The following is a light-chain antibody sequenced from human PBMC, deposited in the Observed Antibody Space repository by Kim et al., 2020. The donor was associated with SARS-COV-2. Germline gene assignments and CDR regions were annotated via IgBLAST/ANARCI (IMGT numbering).Light chain of an antibody. CDR2: KAS. Sequence: ASVGDRVTITCRASQSIGSWLAWYQQKPGKTPKLLIYKASSLESGVPSRFSGSGSGTEFTLTISSLQPDDFATYFCHQYDSYPWTFGQGTKVDIK. J-gene: IGKJ1*01. V-gene: IGKV1-5*03. CDR3: HQYDSYPWT. CDR1: QSIGSW.